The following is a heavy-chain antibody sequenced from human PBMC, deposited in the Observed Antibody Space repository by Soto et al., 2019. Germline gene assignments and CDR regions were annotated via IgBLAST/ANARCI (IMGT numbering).Heavy chain of an antibody. D-gene: IGHD3-9*01. Sequence: QVQLQESGPGLVKPSGTLSLTCAVSGGSISSSHWWPWVRQSPGKGLESIGEISHSGTSNSNPTLKSRVTLSVDQSKNHFSWTLTSVTAADTAVYCCARVVLTITRGAFDAWGQGTLVIVSS. CDR2: ISHSGTS. V-gene: IGHV4-4*01. CDR3: ARVVLTITRGAFDA. CDR1: GGSISSSHW. J-gene: IGHJ3*01.